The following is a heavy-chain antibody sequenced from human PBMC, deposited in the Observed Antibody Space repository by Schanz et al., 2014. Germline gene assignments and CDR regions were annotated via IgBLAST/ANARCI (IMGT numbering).Heavy chain of an antibody. Sequence: VQLQESGPGLVKPSGTLSLTCAVSGASISSSNWWSWVRQPPGKGLEWVSALSGSGGSTYYADSVKGRFAISRDNSKNTLYLQMNSLRAEDTAVYYCAKDPSHGDYDYYFDYWGQGTLXTVSS. J-gene: IGHJ4*02. CDR3: AKDPSHGDYDYYFDY. V-gene: IGHV3-23*01. D-gene: IGHD3-22*01. CDR1: GASISSSN. CDR2: LSGSGGST.